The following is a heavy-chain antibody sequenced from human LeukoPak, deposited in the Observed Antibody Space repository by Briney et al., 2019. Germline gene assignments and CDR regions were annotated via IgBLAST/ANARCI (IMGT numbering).Heavy chain of an antibody. Sequence: XTNXWIGWVRQMXGKGLEWMGIIYPGDSDTKYNPSFQGQVTISADKSISTAYLQWSSLKASDTAMYYCARPGILGATTYFDYWGQGTLVTVSS. J-gene: IGHJ4*02. D-gene: IGHD1-26*01. CDR3: ARPGILGATTYFDY. CDR1: XTNXW. CDR2: IYPGDSDT. V-gene: IGHV5-51*01.